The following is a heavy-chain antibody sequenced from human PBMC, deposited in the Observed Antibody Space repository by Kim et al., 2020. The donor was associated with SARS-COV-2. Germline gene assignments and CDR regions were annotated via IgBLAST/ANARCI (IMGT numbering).Heavy chain of an antibody. V-gene: IGHV4-4*07. CDR2: IYTSGST. D-gene: IGHD5-18*01. J-gene: IGHJ4*02. Sequence: SETLSLTCTVSGGSISSYYWSWIRQPAGKGLEWIGRIYTSGSTNYNPSLKSRVTMSVDTSKNQFSLKLSSVTAADTAVYYCASIGGYSYPRPFDYWGQGTLVTVSS. CDR3: ASIGGYSYPRPFDY. CDR1: GGSISSYY.